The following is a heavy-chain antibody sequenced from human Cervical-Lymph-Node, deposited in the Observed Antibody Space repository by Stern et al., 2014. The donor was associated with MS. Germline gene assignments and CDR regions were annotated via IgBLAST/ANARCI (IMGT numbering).Heavy chain of an antibody. CDR2: SSFGGNS. Sequence: QVQLQESGPGLVKPSETLSLTCTVSGDSISSRNDYWGWIRQPPGKGLGWIGSSSFGGNSFNTPSLKCRVPISDHPSKNQFSLKLSSVTAADTATFYCARHPRYGNPQYSFEYWGQGALVTVSS. V-gene: IGHV4-39*01. D-gene: IGHD4-17*01. J-gene: IGHJ4*02. CDR1: GDSISSRNDY. CDR3: ARHPRYGNPQYSFEY.